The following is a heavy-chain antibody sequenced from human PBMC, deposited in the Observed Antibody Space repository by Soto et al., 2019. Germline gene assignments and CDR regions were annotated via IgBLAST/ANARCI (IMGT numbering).Heavy chain of an antibody. D-gene: IGHD3-22*01. CDR3: ARHGSVVVKSNYYYYGMDV. V-gene: IGHV4-59*08. J-gene: IGHJ6*02. Sequence: SETLSLTCTVSGGSISSYYWSWIRQPPGKGLEWIGYIYYSGSTNYNPSLKSRVTISVDTSKNQFSLKLSSVTAADTAVYYCARHGSVVVKSNYYYYGMDVWGQGTTVTVSS. CDR1: GGSISSYY. CDR2: IYYSGST.